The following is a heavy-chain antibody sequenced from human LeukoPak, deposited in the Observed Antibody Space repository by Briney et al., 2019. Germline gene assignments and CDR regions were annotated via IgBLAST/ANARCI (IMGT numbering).Heavy chain of an antibody. CDR2: INPNSGRT. J-gene: IGHJ4*02. CDR1: GYSFNDYY. V-gene: IGHV1-2*02. CDR3: ARASSDILTGYYHF. Sequence: ASVKVSCETSGYSFNDYYLHWVRHPPGQGLEWMGWINPNSGRTNYAPKFQGRVTLTTDTSITTAYMDLTLLISGDTALYYSARASSDILTGYYHFWGQGTLVTVSS. D-gene: IGHD3-9*01.